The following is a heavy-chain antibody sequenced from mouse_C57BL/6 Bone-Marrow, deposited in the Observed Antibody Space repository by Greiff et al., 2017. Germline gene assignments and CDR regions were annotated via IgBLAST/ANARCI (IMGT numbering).Heavy chain of an antibody. Sequence: EVQLQQSGGDLVKPGGSLKLSCAASGFTFSSYGMSWVRQTPDKRLEWVATISSGGSYTYYPDSVKGRFTISTDNAKNTLYLQMSSLKSEDTAMYYCARWGLLYYFDYWGQGTTLTVSS. J-gene: IGHJ2*01. CDR3: ARWGLLYYFDY. D-gene: IGHD2-3*01. V-gene: IGHV5-6*01. CDR2: ISSGGSYT. CDR1: GFTFSSYG.